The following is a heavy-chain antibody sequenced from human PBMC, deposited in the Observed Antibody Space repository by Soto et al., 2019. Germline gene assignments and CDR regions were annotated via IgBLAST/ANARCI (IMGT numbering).Heavy chain of an antibody. CDR2: INPVGGST. V-gene: IGHV1-46*04. Sequence: QVQLVQSGAEVKKPGASVRVSCKASGYTFTSYYIHWVRQAPGQGLEWVSIINPVGGSTNYAQKLQGRVTVTRDTSTNTVHMELSSLRSEDTAVYYCARGWGRVVYAMDVWGQGTTVTVSS. CDR1: GYTFTSYY. J-gene: IGHJ6*02. D-gene: IGHD1-26*01. CDR3: ARGWGRVVYAMDV.